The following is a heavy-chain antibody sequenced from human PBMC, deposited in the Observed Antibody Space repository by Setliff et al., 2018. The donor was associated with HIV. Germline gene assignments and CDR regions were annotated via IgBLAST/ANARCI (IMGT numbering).Heavy chain of an antibody. CDR2: INHSGST. Sequence: SETLSLTCAVYGGSSSGHYWSWIRQPPGKGLEWIGEINHSGSTNYNPSLKSRVTISVDTSKNQFSLKLSSVTAADTAVYYCARALGYYYDSSGYVDYWGQGTLVTVSS. CDR1: GGSSSGHY. V-gene: IGHV4-34*01. D-gene: IGHD3-22*01. J-gene: IGHJ4*02. CDR3: ARALGYYYDSSGYVDY.